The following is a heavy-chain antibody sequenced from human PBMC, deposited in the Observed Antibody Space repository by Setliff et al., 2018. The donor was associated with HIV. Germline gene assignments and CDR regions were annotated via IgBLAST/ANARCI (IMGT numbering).Heavy chain of an antibody. Sequence: ASVKVSCKVSGYTLTELSIHWVRQAPGKGLEWMGGFDPEDGEIIYAQKFQGTFTVTEDTSTDTVYMELSSLKSEDTAVYYCATDLSSGYFYFTLHFWGQGTLVTVSS. J-gene: IGHJ1*01. V-gene: IGHV1-24*01. CDR2: FDPEDGEI. D-gene: IGHD3-22*01. CDR3: ATDLSSGYFYFTLHF. CDR1: GYTLTELS.